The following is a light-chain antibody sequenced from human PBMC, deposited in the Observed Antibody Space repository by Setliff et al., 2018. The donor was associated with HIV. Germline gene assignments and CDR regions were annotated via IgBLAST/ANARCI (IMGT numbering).Light chain of an antibody. J-gene: IGLJ1*01. CDR1: SSNIGSNT. CDR2: SNN. Sequence: QSVLTKPPSASGTPGQRVTISCSGSSSNIGSNTVNWYQQLPGTAPKLLIYSNNQRPSGVPDRVSGSKSGTSASLAISGLQSEDEADYYCAAWDDTLNGSYVFGTGTKV. V-gene: IGLV1-44*01. CDR3: AAWDDTLNGSYV.